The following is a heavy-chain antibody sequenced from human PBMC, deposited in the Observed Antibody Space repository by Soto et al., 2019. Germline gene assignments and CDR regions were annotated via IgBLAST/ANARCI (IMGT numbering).Heavy chain of an antibody. CDR1: GGSISSGDYY. Sequence: SETLSLTCTVSGGSISSGDYYWSWIRQPPGKGLEWIGYIYYSGSTYYNPSLKSRVTISVDTSKNQFSLKLSSVTAADTAVYYCARDRAYGDYVAVRYYFDYWGQGTLVTVSS. D-gene: IGHD4-17*01. CDR3: ARDRAYGDYVAVRYYFDY. CDR2: IYYSGST. J-gene: IGHJ4*02. V-gene: IGHV4-30-4*01.